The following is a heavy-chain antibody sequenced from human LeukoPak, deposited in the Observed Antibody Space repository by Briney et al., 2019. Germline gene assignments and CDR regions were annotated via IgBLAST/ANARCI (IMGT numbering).Heavy chain of an antibody. J-gene: IGHJ4*02. CDR3: ARATYGSGSYYVVNFDY. Sequence: SETLSLTCTVSGDSIRNFYWNWIRQSPGKGLEWIGYIYQSGNTNYNPPLKSRLTMSIDTSKNQFSLNLNSVIAADTAVYYCARATYGSGSYYVVNFDYWGQGTLVTVSS. D-gene: IGHD3-10*01. CDR2: IYQSGNT. V-gene: IGHV4-59*01. CDR1: GDSIRNFY.